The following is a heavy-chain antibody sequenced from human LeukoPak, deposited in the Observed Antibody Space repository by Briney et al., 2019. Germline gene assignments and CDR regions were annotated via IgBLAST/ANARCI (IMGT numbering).Heavy chain of an antibody. J-gene: IGHJ5*02. Sequence: PGGSLRLSCAASGFTFSTYAMNWVRQAPGKGLEWVSLISDSGDNTYYADSVKGRFTISRDNSKNTVSLQMSSLRADDTVVYYCARAGATVTTNYFDPWGQGTLVTVSS. CDR3: ARAGATVTTNYFDP. V-gene: IGHV3-23*01. D-gene: IGHD4-11*01. CDR2: ISDSGDNT. CDR1: GFTFSTYA.